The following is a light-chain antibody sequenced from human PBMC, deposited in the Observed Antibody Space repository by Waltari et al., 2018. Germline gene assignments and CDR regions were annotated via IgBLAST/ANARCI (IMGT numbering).Light chain of an antibody. CDR2: NAL. Sequence: EIVLTQSPGTLSLSPGARATHSCRASQSVHNYLDWYKQKPGQAPRLLIYNALLRATGIPASFSGSVSGTDFTLTISRLQPEDFGVYYCQQRGNWITFGQGTRLEIK. CDR1: QSVHNY. V-gene: IGKV3-11*01. CDR3: QQRGNWIT. J-gene: IGKJ5*01.